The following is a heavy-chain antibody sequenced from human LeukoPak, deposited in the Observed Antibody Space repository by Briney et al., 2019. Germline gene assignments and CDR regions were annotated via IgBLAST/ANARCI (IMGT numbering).Heavy chain of an antibody. Sequence: PGGSLRLSCAASGFTFSSYDMHWVRQAPGKGLEWVAFMRFDGSDKYYADSVKGRFTISRDNAKNSLYLQMNSLRAEDTAVYYCATGSQIREANYWGQGTLVTVSS. D-gene: IGHD3-10*01. CDR1: GFTFSSYD. CDR3: ATGSQIREANY. J-gene: IGHJ4*02. V-gene: IGHV3-30*02. CDR2: MRFDGSDK.